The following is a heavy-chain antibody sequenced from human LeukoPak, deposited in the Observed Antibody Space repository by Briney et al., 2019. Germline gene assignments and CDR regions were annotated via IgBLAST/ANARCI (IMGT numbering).Heavy chain of an antibody. J-gene: IGHJ4*02. CDR1: GFTFSTYS. CDR3: AKGKDGYNSNYFDY. D-gene: IGHD5-12*01. V-gene: IGHV3-23*01. CDR2: ISGSGGST. Sequence: GGSLRLSCAASGFTFSTYSMNWVRQAPGKGLEWVSAISGSGGSTYYADSVKGRFTISRDNSKNTLYLQMNSLRAEDTAVYYCAKGKDGYNSNYFDYWGQGTLVTVSS.